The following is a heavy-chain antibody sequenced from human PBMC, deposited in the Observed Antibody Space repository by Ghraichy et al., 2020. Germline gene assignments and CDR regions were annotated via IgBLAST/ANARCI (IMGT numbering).Heavy chain of an antibody. CDR1: GGSISNEH. Sequence: ESLNISCTVSGGSISNEHWNWGRQPPGKGLEWIAYLFNDGSTSYNPSLKNRVTISLDRSQNQLSLRLTSVTAADTAVYFCARSLSGLDSGDYWGQGTLVTVS. V-gene: IGHV4-59*01. CDR2: LFNDGST. CDR3: ARSLSGLDSGDY. D-gene: IGHD2-2*03. J-gene: IGHJ4*02.